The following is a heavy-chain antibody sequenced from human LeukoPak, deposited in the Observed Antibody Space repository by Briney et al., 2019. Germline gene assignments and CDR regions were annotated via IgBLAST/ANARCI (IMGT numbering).Heavy chain of an antibody. Sequence: AASVKVSCKVSGYTLTELSMHWVRPAPGKGLEWMGGFDPEDGETIYAQKFQGRVTMTEDTSTDTAYMELSSLRSEDTAVYYCATDLYCGGDCYSAFDIWGQGTMVTVSS. CDR1: GYTLTELS. D-gene: IGHD2-21*01. CDR2: FDPEDGET. V-gene: IGHV1-24*01. CDR3: ATDLYCGGDCYSAFDI. J-gene: IGHJ3*02.